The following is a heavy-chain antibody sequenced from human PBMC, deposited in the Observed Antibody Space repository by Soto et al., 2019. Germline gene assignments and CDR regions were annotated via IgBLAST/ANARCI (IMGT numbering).Heavy chain of an antibody. J-gene: IGHJ6*02. Sequence: GGSLRLSCSASGLGFTTYSMSWVRQPPGKGLEWVSGITGNGHNTYYADSVKGRFTISRDNSESTLYLQMNSLRAEDTALYYCAKGRSYYYYYGVDVWGQGTTVTVSS. CDR2: ITGNGHNT. CDR3: AKGRSYYYYYGVDV. V-gene: IGHV3-23*01. CDR1: GLGFTTYS.